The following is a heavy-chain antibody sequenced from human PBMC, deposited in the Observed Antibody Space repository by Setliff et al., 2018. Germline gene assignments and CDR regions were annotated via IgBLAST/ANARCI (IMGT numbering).Heavy chain of an antibody. D-gene: IGHD5-18*01. CDR2: IQKSGST. V-gene: IGHV4-59*01. CDR3: VRDRTAYSYGLDV. Sequence: SETLSLTCSVYGESFSNNYWSWIRQPPGKGLESIGYIQKSGSTNYNPSLMSRVSISVDTSKNQFALNLRSVTAADTAVYYCVRDRTAYSYGLDVWGQGTTVTVSS. J-gene: IGHJ6*02. CDR1: GESFSNNY.